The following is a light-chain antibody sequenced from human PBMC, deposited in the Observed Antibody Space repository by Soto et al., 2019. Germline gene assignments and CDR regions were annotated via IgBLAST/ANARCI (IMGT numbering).Light chain of an antibody. CDR1: QSISSW. V-gene: IGKV1-5*03. J-gene: IGKJ1*01. CDR2: KAS. CDR3: QQYHRDSRT. Sequence: DIQMTQSPSTLSASVGDRVTITCRASQSISSWLAWYQQKPGKAPKLLIYKASSLESGVPSRFCGSGSWTEFTLTISLLQPDDFSTYYCQQYHRDSRTFGQGTKVEIK.